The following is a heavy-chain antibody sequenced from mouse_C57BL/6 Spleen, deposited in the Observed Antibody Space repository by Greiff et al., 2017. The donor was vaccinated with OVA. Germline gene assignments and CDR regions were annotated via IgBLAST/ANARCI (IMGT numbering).Heavy chain of an antibody. V-gene: IGHV1-69*01. CDR3: ARGISGGYFDY. CDR1: GYTFTSYW. D-gene: IGHD3-2*02. CDR2: IDPSDSYT. J-gene: IGHJ2*01. Sequence: QVQLQQPGAELVMPGASVKLSCKASGYTFTSYWMHWVKQRPGQGLEWIGEIDPSDSYTSYNQKFKGKSTLTVDKSSSTAYMQLSSLTSEDSAVYYCARGISGGYFDYWGQGTTLTVSS.